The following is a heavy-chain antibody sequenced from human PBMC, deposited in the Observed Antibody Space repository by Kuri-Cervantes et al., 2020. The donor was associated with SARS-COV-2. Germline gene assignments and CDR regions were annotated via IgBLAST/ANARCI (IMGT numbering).Heavy chain of an antibody. V-gene: IGHV3-13*04. CDR2: IGCVGDR. CDR3: ARGQYSSSWPYTTNWYFDL. D-gene: IGHD6-13*01. J-gene: IGHJ2*01. Sequence: GGSLRLSCAASGFNFSYFDIHWVRQATGEGLECVSSIGCVGDRYFPGSVKGRFTISRENAKNSLYLQMNSLRAGDTAVYYCARGQYSSSWPYTTNWYFDLWSRGTLVTVSS. CDR1: GFNFSYFD.